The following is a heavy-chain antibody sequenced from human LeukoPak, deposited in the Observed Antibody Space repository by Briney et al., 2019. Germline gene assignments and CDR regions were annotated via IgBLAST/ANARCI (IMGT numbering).Heavy chain of an antibody. CDR3: ARVRYCSGGSCLYYFDY. D-gene: IGHD2-15*01. V-gene: IGHV4-39*07. Sequence: PSETLSLTCTVSGGSISSTNYYWGWIRQPPGKGLEWIGSVYYSGSTYYNPSLKSRVTISVDTSKNQFSLKLSSVTAADTAVYYCARVRYCSGGSCLYYFDYWGQGTLVTVSS. J-gene: IGHJ4*02. CDR1: GGSISSTNYY. CDR2: VYYSGST.